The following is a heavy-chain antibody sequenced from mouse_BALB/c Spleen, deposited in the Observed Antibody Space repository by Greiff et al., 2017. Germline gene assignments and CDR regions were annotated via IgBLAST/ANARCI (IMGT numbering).Heavy chain of an antibody. V-gene: IGHV1-18*01. CDR3: ARDYYGSSYAYWYFDV. J-gene: IGHJ1*01. CDR1: GYTFTDYN. D-gene: IGHD1-1*01. CDR2: INPNNGGT. Sequence: VQLQQSGPELVKPGASVKIPCKASGYTFTDYNMDWVKQSHGKSLEWIGDINPNNGGTIYNQKFKGKATLTVDKSSSTAYMELRSLTSEDTAVYYCARDYYGSSYAYWYFDVWGAGTTVTVSS.